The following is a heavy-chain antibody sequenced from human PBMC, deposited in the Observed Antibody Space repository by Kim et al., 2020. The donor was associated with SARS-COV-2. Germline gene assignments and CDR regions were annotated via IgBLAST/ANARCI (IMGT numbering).Heavy chain of an antibody. Sequence: GGSLRLSCAASGFTFSDYYMSWIRQAPGKGLEWVSYISSSSSYTNYADSVKGRFTISRDNAKNSLYLQMNSLRAEDTAVYYCARLLRADWFDPWGQGTLVTVSS. CDR2: ISSSSSYT. CDR3: ARLLRADWFDP. J-gene: IGHJ5*02. V-gene: IGHV3-11*03. CDR1: GFTFSDYY.